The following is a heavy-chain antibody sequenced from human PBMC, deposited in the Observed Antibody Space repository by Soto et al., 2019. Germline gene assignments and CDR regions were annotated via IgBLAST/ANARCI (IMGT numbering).Heavy chain of an antibody. CDR1: GFSFSNFK. V-gene: IGHV1-8*01. D-gene: IGHD2-8*02. Sequence: QVQLVQSGAEVKNPGASMRVFCRASGFSFSNFKIHWVRQAPGQGLEWVGRITLKTAATVFAQRFQGRAAMTRNTSISLVNMEVSGLKVEDTAIYYCARGGGGGAGGMLDYWGQGTPVTVSS. CDR3: ARGGGGGAGGMLDY. CDR2: ITLKTAAT. J-gene: IGHJ4*02.